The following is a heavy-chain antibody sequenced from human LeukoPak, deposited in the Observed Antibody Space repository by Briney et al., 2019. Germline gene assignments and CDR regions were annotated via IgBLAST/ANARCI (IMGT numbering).Heavy chain of an antibody. J-gene: IGHJ5*02. CDR2: IYYSGST. CDR3: ARHHYDFWSGYPNWFDP. Sequence: SETLSLTCTVSGGSISSSSYYWGWIRQPPGKGLEWIGSIYYSGSTYYNPSLKSRVTISVDTSKNPFSLKLSSVTAADTAVYYCARHHYDFWSGYPNWFDPWGQGTLVTVSS. CDR1: GGSISSSSYY. V-gene: IGHV4-39*01. D-gene: IGHD3-3*01.